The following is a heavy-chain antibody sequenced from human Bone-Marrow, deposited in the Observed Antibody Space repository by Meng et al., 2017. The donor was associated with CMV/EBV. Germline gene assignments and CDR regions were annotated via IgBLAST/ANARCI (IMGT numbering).Heavy chain of an antibody. J-gene: IGHJ4*02. CDR1: GFSFNTYA. V-gene: IGHV3-30*04. Sequence: GGSLRLSCAASGFSFNTYAMHWVRQAPGKGLNWVAVISYDGKNKYYADSVKGRVTVSRDNSRQTLFLHMSSLRSEDTGVFYCARDYARQRAGRPIDFWGQGTVVTVSS. D-gene: IGHD6-6*01. CDR3: ARDYARQRAGRPIDF. CDR2: ISYDGKNK.